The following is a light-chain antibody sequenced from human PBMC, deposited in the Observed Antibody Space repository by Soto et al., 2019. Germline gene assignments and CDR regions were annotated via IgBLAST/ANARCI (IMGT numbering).Light chain of an antibody. CDR1: QSLVSSDGNTY. J-gene: IGKJ1*01. CDR3: MKNTHWPGT. V-gene: IGKV2-30*01. CDR2: KVS. Sequence: DVGMTQSPLSLPVTLGQSASISCRSSQSLVSSDGNTYLNWFQQRPGQSPRRLIYKVSNRDSGVPDRLTGSGSGTDFTLKISRVEAEDIAVYYCMKNTHWPGTFGEGTKV.